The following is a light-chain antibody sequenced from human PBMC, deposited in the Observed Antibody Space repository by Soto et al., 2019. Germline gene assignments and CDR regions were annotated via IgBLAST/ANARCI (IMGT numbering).Light chain of an antibody. CDR1: QSLQHSNGYNY. V-gene: IGKV2-28*01. CDR3: MQGVQMPPIT. Sequence: DIVMTQSPLSLPVTPGEPASISCRSSQSLQHSNGYNYLDWYFQKPGQSPQLLIYLASYRASGVPVRCSGSGSGTDVTLKISRGEAEDVGLYYCMQGVQMPPITFGQGTRLEIK. J-gene: IGKJ5*01. CDR2: LAS.